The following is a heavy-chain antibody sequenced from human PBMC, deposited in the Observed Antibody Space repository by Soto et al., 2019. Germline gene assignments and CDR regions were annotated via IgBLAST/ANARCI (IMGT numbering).Heavy chain of an antibody. D-gene: IGHD6-6*01. Sequence: SETLSLTCTVSGGSISSYYWSWIRQPPGKGLEWIGYIYYSGSTNYNPSLKSRVTVSVDTSKNQFSLKLSSVTAADTAVYYCARDRPLSIAGTLLFGMDVWGQGTTVTVSS. CDR1: GGSISSYY. CDR2: IYYSGST. J-gene: IGHJ6*02. CDR3: ARDRPLSIAGTLLFGMDV. V-gene: IGHV4-59*01.